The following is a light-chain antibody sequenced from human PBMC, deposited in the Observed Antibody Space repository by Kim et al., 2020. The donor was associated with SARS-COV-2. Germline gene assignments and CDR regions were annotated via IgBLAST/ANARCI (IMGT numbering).Light chain of an antibody. Sequence: QSVLSQPASVSGSPGQSITISCTGTDSDIGAYNYVSWYQQHPDKAPKLLIYDVSKRPSGVSARFSAFKSGNTASLIISGLLPEDEADYYCNSYTTSSTLIFGGGTQLTVL. CDR1: DSDIGAYNY. CDR3: NSYTTSSTLI. V-gene: IGLV2-14*03. J-gene: IGLJ2*01. CDR2: DVS.